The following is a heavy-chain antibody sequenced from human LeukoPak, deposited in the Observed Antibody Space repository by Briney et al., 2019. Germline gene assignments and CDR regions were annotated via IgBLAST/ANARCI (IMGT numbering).Heavy chain of an antibody. V-gene: IGHV4-39*07. D-gene: IGHD3-9*01. CDR2: IYYSGST. CDR3: ARGDYDILTGYYHPPDY. CDR1: GGSISSSSYY. Sequence: SETLSLTCTVSGGSISSSSYYWGWIRQPPGKGLEWIGSIYYSGSTYYNPSLKSRVTISVDTSKNQFSLKLSSVTAADTAVYYCARGDYDILTGYYHPPDYWGQGTLVTDSS. J-gene: IGHJ4*02.